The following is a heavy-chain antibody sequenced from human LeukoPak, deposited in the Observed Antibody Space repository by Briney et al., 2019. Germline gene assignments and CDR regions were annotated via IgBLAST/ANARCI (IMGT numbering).Heavy chain of an antibody. CDR3: ARRDRYCSSTGCYGHRFDP. Sequence: PSETLSLTCTVSGGSISTSSYYWGWIRQPPGKGLEWIGSIIYSGSTYYNPSLKSRVIISVDTSKNQFSLKLSSVTAADTAVYYCARRDRYCSSTGCYGHRFDPWGQGTLVTVSS. V-gene: IGHV4-39*01. J-gene: IGHJ5*02. D-gene: IGHD2-2*01. CDR1: GGSISTSSYY. CDR2: IIYSGST.